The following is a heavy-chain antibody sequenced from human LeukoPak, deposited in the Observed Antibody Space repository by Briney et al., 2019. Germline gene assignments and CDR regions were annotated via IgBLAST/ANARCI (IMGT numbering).Heavy chain of an antibody. V-gene: IGHV3-23*01. CDR3: AKVRWGSDNALDS. J-gene: IGHJ4*02. CDR1: GFTFSSYG. D-gene: IGHD3-16*01. CDR2: ISGSGGST. Sequence: GGTLRLSCAASGFTFSSYGMSWVRQAPGKGLEWVSAISGSGGSTYYADSVKGRFTISRDNSMNTLYLQMNSLRAEDTAVYYCAKVRWGSDNALDSWGQGTLVTGSS.